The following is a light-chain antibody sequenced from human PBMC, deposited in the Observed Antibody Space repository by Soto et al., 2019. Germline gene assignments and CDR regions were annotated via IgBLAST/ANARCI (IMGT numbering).Light chain of an antibody. J-gene: IGKJ2*01. CDR2: GAS. CDR1: QSVSSN. V-gene: IGKV3-15*01. CDR3: QQHNDWPS. Sequence: EIVMTQSPATLSVSPGERATLSCSASQSVSSNLAWYQQKPGQAPRLLRYGASTRATGIPGRFSGSGSGTEFTLNITSLQSADFAVYYCQQHNDWPSFGQGTKLEI.